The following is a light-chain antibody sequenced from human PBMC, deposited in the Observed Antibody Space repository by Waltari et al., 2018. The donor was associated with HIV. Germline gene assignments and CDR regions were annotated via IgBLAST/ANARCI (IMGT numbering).Light chain of an antibody. CDR1: SNDVGGFNS. CDR2: DVN. V-gene: IGLV2-11*01. Sequence: QSALTQPRSVSGSPGQSVTISCTGTSNDVGGFNSVSWYHHHPGKAPKLIIYDVNQRPSGIPERFSGSNSGNTATLTISRVEAGDEADYYCQVWDSSSDPWVFGGGTKLTVL. J-gene: IGLJ3*02. CDR3: QVWDSSSDPWV.